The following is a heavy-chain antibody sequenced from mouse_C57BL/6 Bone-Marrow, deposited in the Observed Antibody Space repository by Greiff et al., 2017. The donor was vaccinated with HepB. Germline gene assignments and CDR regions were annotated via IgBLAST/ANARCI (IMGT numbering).Heavy chain of an antibody. Sequence: QVHVKQSGAELARPGASVKLSCKASGYTFTSYGISWVKQRTGQGLEWIGEIYPRSGNTYYNEKLKGKGTMTADKSSSTAYMEIRSLTSEESAVCFCAREGDYYGSSGKNYYFDYWGQGTTLTVSS. V-gene: IGHV1-81*01. CDR1: GYTFTSYG. CDR3: AREGDYYGSSGKNYYFDY. D-gene: IGHD1-1*01. J-gene: IGHJ2*01. CDR2: IYPRSGNT.